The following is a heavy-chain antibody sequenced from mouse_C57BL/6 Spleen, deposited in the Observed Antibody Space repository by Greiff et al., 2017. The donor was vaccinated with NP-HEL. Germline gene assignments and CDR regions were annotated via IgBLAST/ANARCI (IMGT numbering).Heavy chain of an antibody. V-gene: IGHV1-42*01. CDR1: GYSFTGYY. Sequence: VQLQQSGPELVKPGASVKISCKASGYSFTGYYMNWVKQSPEKSLEWIGEINPSTGGTTYNQKFKAKATLTVDKSSSTAYMQLKSLTSEDSAVYYCARAKVLLVDYWGQGTTLTVSS. J-gene: IGHJ2*01. D-gene: IGHD2-1*01. CDR3: ARAKVLLVDY. CDR2: INPSTGGT.